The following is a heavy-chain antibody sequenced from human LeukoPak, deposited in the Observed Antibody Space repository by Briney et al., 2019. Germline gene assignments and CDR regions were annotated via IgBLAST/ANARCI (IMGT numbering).Heavy chain of an antibody. Sequence: SETLSLTCTVSGGSFSSTSFYWGWIRQPPGKGLEWIGSIYYSGPTYYSPSLKSRVTISVDTSKHQFSLKLSSVTAADTAVYYCARYGSGTYYSSVSDYWGQGTLVTVSS. V-gene: IGHV4-39*01. J-gene: IGHJ4*02. CDR1: GGSFSSTSFY. CDR2: IYYSGPT. D-gene: IGHD3-10*01. CDR3: ARYGSGTYYSSVSDY.